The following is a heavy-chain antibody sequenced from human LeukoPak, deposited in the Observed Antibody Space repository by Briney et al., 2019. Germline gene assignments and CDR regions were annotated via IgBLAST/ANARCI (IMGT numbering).Heavy chain of an antibody. D-gene: IGHD6-13*01. CDR2: NIPLFGTA. V-gene: IGHV1-69*13. CDR3: AREAAAGTRGFAFDY. J-gene: IGHJ4*02. Sequence: SEKHAYKTTGRTFTINANSQAPQPPEQTPHTNTRNIPLFGTANYAQKFQGRVTITADDSTSTAYMELSSLRSEDTAVYYCAREAAAGTRGFAFDYWGQGTLVTVSS. CDR1: GRTFTINA.